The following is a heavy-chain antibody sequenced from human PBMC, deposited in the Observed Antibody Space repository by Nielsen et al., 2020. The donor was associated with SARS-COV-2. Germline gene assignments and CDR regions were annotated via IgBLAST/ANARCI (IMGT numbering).Heavy chain of an antibody. D-gene: IGHD2-2*01. V-gene: IGHV3-21*01. CDR3: ASLPAASNLYYYYGMDV. J-gene: IGHJ6*02. CDR2: ISSSGDDT. CDR1: GFTFDDYA. Sequence: GESLKISCAASGFTFDDYAMHWVRQAPGKGLEWVCAISSSGDDTFYADSVKGRFTISRDNAKNSLYLQMNSLRAEDTAVYYCASLPAASNLYYYYGMDVWGQGTTVTVSS.